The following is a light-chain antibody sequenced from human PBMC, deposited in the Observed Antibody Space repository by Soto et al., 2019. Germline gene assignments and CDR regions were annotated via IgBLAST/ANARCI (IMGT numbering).Light chain of an antibody. CDR1: QNITKW. V-gene: IGKV1-5*03. CDR3: QQYSTSSWA. J-gene: IGKJ1*01. CDR2: KAS. Sequence: DIQMTQSPSTLSASVGDRVTITCRASQNITKWLAWHQQKPGKAPNLLIYKASSLESGVPSRFSGSGSGTEFPLTISSLQPDDFATYYCQQYSTSSWAFGQGTKVEIK.